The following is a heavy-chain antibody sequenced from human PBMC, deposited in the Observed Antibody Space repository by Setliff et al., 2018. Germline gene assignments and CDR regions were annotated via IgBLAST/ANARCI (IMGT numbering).Heavy chain of an antibody. Sequence: PSETLSLTCSVSDDSIYSDYYFWGWIRQPPGKGLEWIGRIDRFGNTYSNSSLKSRLTISVDTSKNQFFLKLTSVTAADTAAYYCARYTPKLPELGIYGWFDYWGQGTPVTV. CDR2: IDRFGNT. D-gene: IGHD7-27*01. V-gene: IGHV4-39*07. J-gene: IGHJ4*02. CDR3: ARYTPKLPELGIYGWFDY. CDR1: DDSIYSDYYF.